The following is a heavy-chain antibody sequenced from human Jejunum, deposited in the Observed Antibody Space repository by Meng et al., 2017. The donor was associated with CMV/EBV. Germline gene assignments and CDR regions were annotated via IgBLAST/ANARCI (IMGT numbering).Heavy chain of an antibody. D-gene: IGHD6-13*01. V-gene: IGHV3-30*04. Sequence: SGFTFSSYAMHWVRQAPGKGLEWVAVIPFDGNNEHYADSVKGRFTISRDNSKNTLYLQVNSLRLEDTGVYYCARGTGSGSWLMDSWGQGTLVTVSS. CDR1: GFTFSSYA. CDR2: IPFDGNNE. J-gene: IGHJ4*02. CDR3: ARGTGSGSWLMDS.